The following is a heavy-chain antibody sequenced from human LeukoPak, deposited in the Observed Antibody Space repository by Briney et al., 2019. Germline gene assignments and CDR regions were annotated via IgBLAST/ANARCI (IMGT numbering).Heavy chain of an antibody. V-gene: IGHV1-24*01. CDR3: ATDHTVVPAAIGTH. D-gene: IGHD2-2*01. Sequence: ASVNVSCKVSGYTLTELSMHWVRQAPGKGLEWMGGFDPEDGETIYAQKFQGRVTMTEDTSTDTAYMELSSLRSEDTAVYYCATDHTVVPAAIGTHWGQGTLVTVSS. CDR1: GYTLTELS. CDR2: FDPEDGET. J-gene: IGHJ4*02.